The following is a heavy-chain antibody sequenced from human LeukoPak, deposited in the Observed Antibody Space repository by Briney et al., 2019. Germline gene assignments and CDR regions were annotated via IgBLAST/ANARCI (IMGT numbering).Heavy chain of an antibody. Sequence: PGGSLRLSCAASGFTFSGSAMHWVRQASGKGLEWVGRIRSKANSYAIAYAASVKGRFTISRDDSKNTAYLQMNSLKTEDTAVYYCTRGYYYDSSGYYYYYYYMDVWGKGTTVTVSS. CDR3: TRGYYYDSSGYYYYYYYMDV. J-gene: IGHJ6*03. CDR1: GFTFSGSA. CDR2: IRSKANSYAI. D-gene: IGHD3-22*01. V-gene: IGHV3-73*01.